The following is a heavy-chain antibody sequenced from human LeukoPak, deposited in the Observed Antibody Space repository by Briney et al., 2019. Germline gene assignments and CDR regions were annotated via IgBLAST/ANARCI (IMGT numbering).Heavy chain of an antibody. CDR1: GGSISSSSYY. J-gene: IGHJ3*02. V-gene: IGHV4-39*01. CDR2: IYYSGST. D-gene: IGHD6-13*01. CDR3: ASLIAAALRGAFDI. Sequence: SETLSLTCTVSGGSISSSSYYWGWIRQPPGKGLEWIGSIYYSGSTYYNPSLESRVTISVDTSKNQFSLKLSSVTAADTAVYYCASLIAAALRGAFDIWGQGTMVTVSS.